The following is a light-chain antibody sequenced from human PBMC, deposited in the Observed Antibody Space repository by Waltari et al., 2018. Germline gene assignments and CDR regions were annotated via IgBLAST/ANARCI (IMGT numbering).Light chain of an antibody. CDR2: DAS. V-gene: IGKV1-33*01. J-gene: IGKJ5*01. CDR1: HDINNF. Sequence: DIQMTQSPSSLSASVGDTVTITCQASHDINNFLNWYQQKPGKAPKLLIYDASNLETGVPSRFSGSGSGTDFTFTISSPQPEDIATYYCQQFDHLPTFGQGTRLEIK. CDR3: QQFDHLPT.